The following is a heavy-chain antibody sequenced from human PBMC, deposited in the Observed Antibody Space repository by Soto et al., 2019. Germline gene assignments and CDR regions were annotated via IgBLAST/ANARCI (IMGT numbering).Heavy chain of an antibody. CDR1: GFTFTSYA. D-gene: IGHD3-16*01. V-gene: IGHV1-18*01. CDR3: ARDFTGWPPDGVDS. J-gene: IGHJ4*02. CDR2: ISAYNGNT. Sequence: QVHLVQSGAEVKMPGASVKVSCKASGFTFTSYAFTWVRKAPGQGLEWMGWISAYNGNTNYARNFRGRVTITTDSSTSTVYMELGSLTSDDTAVYFCARDFTGWPPDGVDSWGQGTLVSVSA.